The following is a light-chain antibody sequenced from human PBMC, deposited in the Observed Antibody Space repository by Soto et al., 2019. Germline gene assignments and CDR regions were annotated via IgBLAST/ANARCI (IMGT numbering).Light chain of an antibody. V-gene: IGKV3-11*01. CDR2: GSS. CDR3: QQRSNWRT. J-gene: IGKJ1*01. CDR1: QNIGTS. Sequence: EIVLRQSPATLSLSPGERATLSCRAGQNIGTSLVWSQQKPGPSPRLLIYGSSTRASGIPNRFSGSGSGTEFTLTISILEPEDFAVYYCQQRSNWRTFGQGTKVDIK.